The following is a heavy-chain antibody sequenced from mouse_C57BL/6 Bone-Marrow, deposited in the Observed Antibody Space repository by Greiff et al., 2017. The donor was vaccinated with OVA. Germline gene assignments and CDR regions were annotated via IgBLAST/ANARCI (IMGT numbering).Heavy chain of an antibody. CDR2: IHPNSGST. CDR1: GYTFTSYW. V-gene: IGHV1-64*01. CDR3: ASDEGYYGMDY. Sequence: QVQLQQPGAELVQPGASVKLSCKASGYTFTSYWMHWVKQRPGQGLEWIGMIHPNSGSTNYNEKFKSKATLTVDKSSSTAYMQLSSLTSEDCAVYYCASDEGYYGMDYWGQGTSVTVSS. D-gene: IGHD2-3*01. J-gene: IGHJ4*01.